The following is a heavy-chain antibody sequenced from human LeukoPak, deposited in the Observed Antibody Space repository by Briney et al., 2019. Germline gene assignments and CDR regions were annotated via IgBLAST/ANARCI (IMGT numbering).Heavy chain of an antibody. J-gene: IGHJ4*02. CDR3: ASTSYYYDSSGYFFDY. CDR1: GGSISSYY. Sequence: SETLSLTCTVSGGSISSYYWSWIRQPAGKGLEWIGYIYYSGSTNYNPSLKSRVTISVDTSKNQFSLKLSSVTAADTAVYYCASTSYYYDSSGYFFDYWGQGTLVTVSS. V-gene: IGHV4-59*01. CDR2: IYYSGST. D-gene: IGHD3-22*01.